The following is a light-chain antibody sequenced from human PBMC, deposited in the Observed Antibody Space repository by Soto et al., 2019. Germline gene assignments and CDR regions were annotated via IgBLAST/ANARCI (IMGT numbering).Light chain of an antibody. CDR2: DAS. J-gene: IGKJ5*01. V-gene: IGKV1-5*01. Sequence: DIQMTQSPSTLSASVGDRVTITCRASQSISSWLAWYQQKPGKAPKLLIYDASSLESGVPSRFSGSGSVTEFTLPIRSLQPDDFATYYCQQYNSYSITFGQGTRLEIK. CDR1: QSISSW. CDR3: QQYNSYSIT.